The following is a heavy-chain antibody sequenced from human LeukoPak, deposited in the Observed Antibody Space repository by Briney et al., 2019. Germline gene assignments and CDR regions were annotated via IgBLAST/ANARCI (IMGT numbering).Heavy chain of an antibody. V-gene: IGHV6-1*01. CDR1: GDSVSSNSAA. Sequence: SQTHSLTCAISGDSVSSNSAAWSWIRQSPSRGLEWLGRTYYRPKWYNDYALSVKSRITINPDASKNQSSLQLNSVTPEDTAIYYCARASAYSSGWRFDYWGQGTLVTVSS. CDR2: TYYRPKWYN. D-gene: IGHD6-19*01. J-gene: IGHJ4*02. CDR3: ARASAYSSGWRFDY.